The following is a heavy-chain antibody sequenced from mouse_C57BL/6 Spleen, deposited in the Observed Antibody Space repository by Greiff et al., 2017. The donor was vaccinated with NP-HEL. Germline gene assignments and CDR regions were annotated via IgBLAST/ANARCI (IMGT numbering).Heavy chain of an antibody. CDR2: FYPGSGSI. J-gene: IGHJ4*01. Sequence: QVHVKQSGAELVKPGASVKLSCKASGYTFTEYTIHWVKQRSGQGLEWIGWFYPGSGSIKYNEKFKDKATLTADKSSSTVYMELSRLTSEDSAVYFCARHASHLVAMDYWGQGTSVTVSS. V-gene: IGHV1-62-2*01. CDR1: GYTFTEYT. CDR3: ARHASHLVAMDY.